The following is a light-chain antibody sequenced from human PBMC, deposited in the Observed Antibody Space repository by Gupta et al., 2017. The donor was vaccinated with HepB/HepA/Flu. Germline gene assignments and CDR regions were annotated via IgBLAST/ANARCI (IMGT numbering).Light chain of an antibody. J-gene: IGKJ1*01. CDR2: GAS. V-gene: IGKV3-20*01. CDR3: QHYGNSSWS. Sequence: DIVLQQSPGALSLSPWERATLSCSARQSVSSSYLGWYQQKPGQAPRPLIFGASSRATGTPDRFSGSRCAREFTPTISRLEPDDFAVYYCQHYGNSSWSFGQGTKVEIK. CDR1: QSVSSSY.